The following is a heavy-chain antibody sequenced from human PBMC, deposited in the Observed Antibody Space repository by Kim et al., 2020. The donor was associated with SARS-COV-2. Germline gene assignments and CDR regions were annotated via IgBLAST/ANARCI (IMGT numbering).Heavy chain of an antibody. J-gene: IGHJ3*02. V-gene: IGHV4-30-2*01. CDR2: IYHSGST. CDR3: AKALGGDAFDI. D-gene: IGHD3-10*01. CDR1: GVSINSGGYS. Sequence: SETLSLTCAVSGVSINSGGYSWNWIRQPPGKGLEWIGYIYHSGSTYYNPSLKSRVTISMDTSKNEFSLKLNSVTAADTAVYSCAKALGGDAFDIWGQGT.